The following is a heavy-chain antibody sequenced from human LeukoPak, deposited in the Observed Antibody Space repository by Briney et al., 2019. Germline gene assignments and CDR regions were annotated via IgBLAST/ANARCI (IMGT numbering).Heavy chain of an antibody. CDR3: ARLNIVLVPFSNFDN. J-gene: IGHJ4*02. CDR2: ICYSGST. D-gene: IGHD2/OR15-2a*01. CDR1: SFSISSRSYC. V-gene: IGHV4-39*01. Sequence: SETLSLTCTVSSFSISSRSYCWGWIRQPPGKGLEWIGSICYSGSTYYNPSLKSRVTISVDSSKNQFSLRLSSVTAADTAVYYCARLNIVLVPFSNFDNWGQGTLVTVSS.